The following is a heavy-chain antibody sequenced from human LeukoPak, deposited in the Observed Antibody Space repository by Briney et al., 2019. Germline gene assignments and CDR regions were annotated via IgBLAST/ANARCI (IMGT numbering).Heavy chain of an antibody. J-gene: IGHJ4*02. CDR3: ARDLEYYYDSSGLRIFDY. CDR2: IYYSGST. D-gene: IGHD3-22*01. V-gene: IGHV4-39*07. CDR1: GGSISSSSYY. Sequence: PSETLSLTCTVSGGSISSSSYYWGWIRQPPGKGLEWIGSIYYSGSTYYNPSLKSRVTISVDTSKNQFSLKLSSVTAADTAVYYCARDLEYYYDSSGLRIFDYWGQGTLVTVSS.